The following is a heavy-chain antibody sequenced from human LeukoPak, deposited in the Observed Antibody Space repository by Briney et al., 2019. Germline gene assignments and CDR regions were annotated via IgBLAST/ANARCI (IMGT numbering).Heavy chain of an antibody. CDR3: ARGRSSSSWHYFDY. Sequence: PGGSLRLSCAASGFSFSSYWMHWVRQAPGKGLVWVSRINTDGSGTSYADSVKGRFTISRDNAKNTLYLQMNSLRAEDTAVYYCARGRSSSSWHYFDYWGQGTLVTVSS. CDR1: GFSFSSYW. D-gene: IGHD6-13*01. V-gene: IGHV3-74*01. J-gene: IGHJ4*02. CDR2: INTDGSGT.